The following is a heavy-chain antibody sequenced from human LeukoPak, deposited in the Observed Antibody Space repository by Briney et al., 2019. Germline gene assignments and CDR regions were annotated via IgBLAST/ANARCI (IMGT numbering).Heavy chain of an antibody. Sequence: ASVKVSCKASGYSFTEHYIYWVRQAPGQGLEWVGRINCNSGDANSAQKFQGRVTMTRDTSVSTAYMDLSSVTSDDSAVYFCARGLRKIWFGELLKREGTYYFDYWGQGTLVTVSS. D-gene: IGHD3-10*01. V-gene: IGHV1-2*02. CDR2: INCNSGDA. J-gene: IGHJ4*02. CDR3: ARGLRKIWFGELLKREGTYYFDY. CDR1: GYSFTEHY.